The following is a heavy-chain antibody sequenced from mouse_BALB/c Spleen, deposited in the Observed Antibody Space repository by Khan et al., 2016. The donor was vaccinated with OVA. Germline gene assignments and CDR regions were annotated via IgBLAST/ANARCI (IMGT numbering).Heavy chain of an antibody. CDR3: ARGGWDVFAY. V-gene: IGHV1-77*01. CDR2: IYPGSDST. D-gene: IGHD4-1*01. Sequence: QVQLQQSGPELVKPGASVKMSCKASGYIFTDYVMNWVKQRTGQGLEWIGQIYPGSDSTYYNEKFKDKATLTADRSSSTAYMQLNSLTSEDSAVYCCARGGWDVFAYWGQGPLVTVSA. J-gene: IGHJ3*01. CDR1: GYIFTDYV.